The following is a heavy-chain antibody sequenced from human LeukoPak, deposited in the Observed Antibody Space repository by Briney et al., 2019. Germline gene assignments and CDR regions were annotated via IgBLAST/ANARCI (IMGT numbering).Heavy chain of an antibody. Sequence: SETLSLTCTASSGSISNSDYWWAWIRQPPGKGLEWIGSIFYSGSTHYYPSLKSRVTMSVDTSNNQFSLRLPSVTAADTAVYFWARQVAFGYWYFDLWGRGTLVTVSS. CDR1: SGSISNSDYW. J-gene: IGHJ2*01. CDR2: IFYSGST. CDR3: ARQVAFGYWYFDL. D-gene: IGHD3-3*02. V-gene: IGHV4-39*01.